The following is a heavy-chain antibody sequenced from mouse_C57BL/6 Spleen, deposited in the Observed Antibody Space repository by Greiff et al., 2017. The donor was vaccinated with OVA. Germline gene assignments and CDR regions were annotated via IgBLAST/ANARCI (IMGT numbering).Heavy chain of an antibody. CDR3: TTGGYGSSYPAWFAY. J-gene: IGHJ3*01. V-gene: IGHV14-4*01. CDR2: IDPENGDT. D-gene: IGHD1-1*01. CDR1: GFNIKDDY. Sequence: EVKLMESGAELVRPGASVKLSCTASGFNIKDDYMHWVKQRPEQGLEWIGWIDPENGDTEYASKFQGKATITADTSSNTAYLQLSSLTSEDTAVYYCTTGGYGSSYPAWFAYWGQGTLVTVSA.